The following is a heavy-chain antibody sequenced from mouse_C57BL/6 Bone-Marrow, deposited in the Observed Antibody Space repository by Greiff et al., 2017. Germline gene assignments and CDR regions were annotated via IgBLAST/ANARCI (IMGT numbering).Heavy chain of an antibody. D-gene: IGHD4-1*01. J-gene: IGHJ3*01. CDR3: ARGRLGGFAY. CDR1: GYTFTSYG. V-gene: IGHV1-81*01. CDR2: IYPRSGNT. Sequence: VQVVESGAELARPGASVKLSCKASGYTFTSYGISWVKQRTGQGLEWIGEIYPRSGNTYYNEKFKGKATLTADKSSSTAYMELRSLTSEDSAVYFCARGRLGGFAYWGQGTLVTVCA.